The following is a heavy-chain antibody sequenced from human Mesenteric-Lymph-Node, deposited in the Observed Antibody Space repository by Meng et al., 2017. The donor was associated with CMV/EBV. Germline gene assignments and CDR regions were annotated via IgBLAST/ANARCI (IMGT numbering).Heavy chain of an antibody. D-gene: IGHD6-13*01. V-gene: IGHV4-61*01. CDR1: GASVSSARYY. CDR3: ARGGSSISWYYFDN. CDR2: INYSGRT. Sequence: SETLSLTCTVSGASVSSARYYWTWTRQPPGKGLEWSGYINYSGRTNYNPSLKSRGTISVDTSKNQFSLKLTSVTAADTAVYYCARGGSSISWYYFDNWGQGVLVTVSS. J-gene: IGHJ4*02.